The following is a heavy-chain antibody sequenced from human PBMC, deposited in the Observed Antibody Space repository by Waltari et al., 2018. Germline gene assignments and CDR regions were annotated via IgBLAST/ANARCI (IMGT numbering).Heavy chain of an antibody. D-gene: IGHD5-18*01. CDR1: GYRFTEYW. CDR3: ARGGTGYSYGIDP. CDR2: IFPIDSDT. Sequence: ELQLVQSGAEMKKPGESLRISCQASGYRFTEYWIGWVRQTPGKGLEWMGLIFPIDSDTRYSPSFQGQVTMSADRSTNTAYLHWSSLQVADTATYYCARGGTGYSYGIDPWGQGTLVTVSS. J-gene: IGHJ4*02. V-gene: IGHV5-51*01.